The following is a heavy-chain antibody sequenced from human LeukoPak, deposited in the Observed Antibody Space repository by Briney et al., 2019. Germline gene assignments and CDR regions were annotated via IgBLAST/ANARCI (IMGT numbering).Heavy chain of an antibody. CDR1: GYTFTGYY. J-gene: IGHJ6*03. CDR2: INPNSGGT. CDR3: ARGGGGGYYDFWSGPLGDYYMDV. V-gene: IGHV1-2*02. Sequence: WASVKVSCKASGYTFTGYYMHWVRQAPGQGLEWMGWINPNSGGTNYAQKFQGRVTMTRDTSISTAYMGLSRLRSDDTAVYYCARGGGGGYYDFWSGPLGDYYMDVWGKGTTVTVSS. D-gene: IGHD3-3*01.